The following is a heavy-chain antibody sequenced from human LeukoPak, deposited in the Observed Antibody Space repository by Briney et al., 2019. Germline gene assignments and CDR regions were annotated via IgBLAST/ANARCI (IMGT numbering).Heavy chain of an antibody. CDR1: GFTFTSYE. J-gene: IGHJ4*02. CDR3: ATPSGYYHY. Sequence: PGGSLRLSCAASGFTFTSYEMNWVRQAPGKGLEWVSYISSSGSTIYYADSVKGRFTISRDNAKKSLYLQMNSLRAEDTAVYYCATPSGYYHYWGQGTLVTASS. V-gene: IGHV3-48*03. D-gene: IGHD3-22*01. CDR2: ISSSGSTI.